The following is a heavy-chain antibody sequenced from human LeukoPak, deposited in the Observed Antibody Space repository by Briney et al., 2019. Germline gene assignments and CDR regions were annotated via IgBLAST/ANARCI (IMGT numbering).Heavy chain of an antibody. J-gene: IGHJ3*01. Sequence: GGSLRLSCAASGFTFSNYWMNWVRQAPGKGLVWVSHINSDGSSTTYADSVKGRFTISRDNARNTLYLQMNSLRAEDTAVFYCAKDQSSTRCFGLCDHAFDVWGHGTMVTVSS. CDR1: GFTFSNYW. CDR2: INSDGSST. D-gene: IGHD2-2*01. V-gene: IGHV3-74*01. CDR3: AKDQSSTRCFGLCDHAFDV.